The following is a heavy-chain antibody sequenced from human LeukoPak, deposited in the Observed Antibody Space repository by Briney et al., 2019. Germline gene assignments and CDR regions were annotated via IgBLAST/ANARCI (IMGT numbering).Heavy chain of an antibody. CDR2: INHSGST. V-gene: IGHV4-34*01. J-gene: IGHJ4*02. CDR3: ARGPRYSKFDY. CDR1: GGSFSGYY. Sequence: SETLSLTCAVYGGSFSGYYWSWIRQPPGKGLEWIGEINHSGSTNYSPSLRSRVTISVDTSKNQFSLKLSSVTAADTAVYYCARGPRYSKFDYWGQGTLVTVSS. D-gene: IGHD5-18*01.